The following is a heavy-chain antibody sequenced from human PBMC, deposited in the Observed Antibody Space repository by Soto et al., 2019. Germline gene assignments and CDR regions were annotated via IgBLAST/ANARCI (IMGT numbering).Heavy chain of an antibody. Sequence: GSLRLSCAASGFTVSSNYMSWVRQAPGKGLEWVSVIYSGGSTYYADSVKGRFTISRDNSKNTLYLQMNSLRAEDTAVYYCAREAQPNDAFDIWGQGTMVTVSS. CDR3: AREAQPNDAFDI. V-gene: IGHV3-53*01. J-gene: IGHJ3*02. CDR1: GFTVSSNY. CDR2: IYSGGST.